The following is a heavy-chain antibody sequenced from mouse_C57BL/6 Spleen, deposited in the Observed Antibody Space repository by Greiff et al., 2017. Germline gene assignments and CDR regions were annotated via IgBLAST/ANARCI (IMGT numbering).Heavy chain of an antibody. CDR1: GYTFTGYT. V-gene: IGHV1-62-2*01. J-gene: IGHJ4*01. CDR3: ARHEERIYEGYDEFGYSMDD. CDR2: FYPGRGSI. Sequence: QVQLQQSGAELVKPGASVKLSCTASGYTFTGYTIPWVRQRSGQGLEWLGWFYPGRGSIQYHETFKDQATLTTDKSSSTLYMQLSRLLSEDSAVYCCARHEERIYEGYDEFGYSMDDWGKGTSVTVSS. D-gene: IGHD2-2*01.